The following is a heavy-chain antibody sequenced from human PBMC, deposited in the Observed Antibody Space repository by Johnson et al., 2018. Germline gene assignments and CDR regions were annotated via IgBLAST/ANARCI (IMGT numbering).Heavy chain of an antibody. J-gene: IGHJ6*02. CDR2: IRSKTYGATP. V-gene: IGHV3-49*05. Sequence: VQLQESGGGLVKPGRSLRLSCTASGFTFGGYVMSWFRQAPGKGLEWVGFIRSKTYGATPEYAASVKGRFIIPKDDSKNIAYLQMNSLKTDDTAVYYCTRDLIAVVVPAHTYMDVWDQGTTVTVS. CDR3: TRDLIAVVVPAHTYMDV. D-gene: IGHD2-2*01. CDR1: GFTFGGYV.